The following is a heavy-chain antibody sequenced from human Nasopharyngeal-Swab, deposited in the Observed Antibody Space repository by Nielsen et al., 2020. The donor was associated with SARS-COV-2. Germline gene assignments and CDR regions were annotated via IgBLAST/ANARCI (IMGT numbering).Heavy chain of an antibody. V-gene: IGHV3-21*01. CDR1: GFTFSSYS. Sequence: GVSLRLSCAASGFTFSSYSMNWVRQAPGKGLEWVSSISSSSSYIYYADSVKGRFTISRDNAKNSLYLQMNSLRAEDTAVYYCASGSGSPKGAGYWGQGTLVTVSS. D-gene: IGHD1-26*01. J-gene: IGHJ4*02. CDR2: ISSSSSYI. CDR3: ASGSGSPKGAGY.